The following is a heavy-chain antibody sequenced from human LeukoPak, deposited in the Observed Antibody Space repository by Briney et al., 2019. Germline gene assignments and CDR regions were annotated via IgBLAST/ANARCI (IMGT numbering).Heavy chain of an antibody. V-gene: IGHV3-15*01. D-gene: IGHD3-22*01. CDR1: GFTFSNGW. J-gene: IGHJ5*02. CDR3: ATDFYDST. CDR2: IKSKRDGGTT. Sequence: PGGSLRLSCVVSGFTFSNGWMSWVRQTPGKGLEWVGRIKSKRDGGTTDYAAPVKGRFTISRDDSKSTLYLQMNSLRTEDTAVYYCATDFYDSTWGQGTLVTVSS.